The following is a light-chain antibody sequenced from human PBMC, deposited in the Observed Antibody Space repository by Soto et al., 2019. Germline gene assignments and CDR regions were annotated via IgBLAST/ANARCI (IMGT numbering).Light chain of an antibody. Sequence: SALTQPRSVSGSPGQSVTISCTGTRSDVGGYNYVSWYQQHPGKAPKLMIYDVSKRPSGVPDRFSGSKSDNTASLTISGLQAEDEADYYCCSYAGSSLVVFGGGTKLTVL. CDR1: RSDVGGYNY. J-gene: IGLJ3*02. CDR3: CSYAGSSLVV. CDR2: DVS. V-gene: IGLV2-11*01.